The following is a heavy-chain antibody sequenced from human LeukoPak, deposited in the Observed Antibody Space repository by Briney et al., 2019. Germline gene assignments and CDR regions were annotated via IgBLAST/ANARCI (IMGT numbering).Heavy chain of an antibody. D-gene: IGHD3-3*01. J-gene: IGHJ6*02. CDR2: IKQDGSEK. V-gene: IGHV3-7*03. CDR3: ARETLTDVLRFLEWLPYYYYYYGMDV. CDR1: GFTFSSYW. Sequence: GGSLRLSCAASGFTFSSYWMSWVRQAPGKGLEWVANIKQDGSEKYYVDSVKGRFTISRDNAKNSLYLQMNGLRAEDTAVYYCARETLTDVLRFLEWLPYYYYYYGMDVWGQGTTVTVSS.